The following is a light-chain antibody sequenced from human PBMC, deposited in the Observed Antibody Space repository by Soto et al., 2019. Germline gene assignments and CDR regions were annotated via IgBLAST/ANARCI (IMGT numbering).Light chain of an antibody. J-gene: IGLJ2*01. CDR3: TSYTSTSTLV. CDR2: EAA. Sequence: QSALTQPASVSGSPGQSITISCTGTSNDIGANNYVSWYQHHPGKAPNILIYEAANRPSGVSHRFSGYKSANTASLTISGLQAEDEADYFCTSYTSTSTLVFGGGTKLTVL. CDR1: SNDIGANNY. V-gene: IGLV2-14*01.